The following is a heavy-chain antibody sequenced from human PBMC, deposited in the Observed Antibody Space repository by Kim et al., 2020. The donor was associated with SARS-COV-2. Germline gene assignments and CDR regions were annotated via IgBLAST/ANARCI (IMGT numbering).Heavy chain of an antibody. CDR3: ARVWYRWGRRDLPDY. CDR2: ISSSSSYT. V-gene: IGHV3-11*05. CDR1: GFTFSDYY. Sequence: GGSLRLSCAASGFTFSDYYMSWIRQAPGKGLEWVSYISSSSSYTNYADSVKGRFTISRDNAKNSLYLQMNSLRAEDTAVYYCARVWYRWGRRDLPDYWGQGTLVTVSS. J-gene: IGHJ4*02. D-gene: IGHD2-8*02.